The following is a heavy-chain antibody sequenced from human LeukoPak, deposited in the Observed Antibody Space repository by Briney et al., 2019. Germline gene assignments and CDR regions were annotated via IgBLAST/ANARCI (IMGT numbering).Heavy chain of an antibody. Sequence: GGSLRLSCAASGFTFSSYAMSWVRQAPGKGLEWVSAISGSGGSTYYADSVKGRFTISRDNAKNTLYLQMNSLRAEDTAVYYCARALGEWYYYMDVWGKGTTVTVSS. CDR2: ISGSGGST. J-gene: IGHJ6*03. V-gene: IGHV3-23*01. CDR1: GFTFSSYA. D-gene: IGHD3-10*01. CDR3: ARALGEWYYYMDV.